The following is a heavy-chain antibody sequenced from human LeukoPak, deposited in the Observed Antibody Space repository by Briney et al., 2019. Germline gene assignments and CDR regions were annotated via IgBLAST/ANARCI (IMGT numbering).Heavy chain of an antibody. CDR1: GFTVSSNY. Sequence: GGSLRLSCAASGFTVSSNYMSWVRQAPGKGLEWVSVIYSGGNTYYADSVKGRFTISRDNSKNTVYLQMNSLRAEDAAVYYCARGETSSYDYWGQGTLVTVSS. V-gene: IGHV3-53*01. CDR3: ARGETSSYDY. D-gene: IGHD2-2*01. J-gene: IGHJ4*02. CDR2: IYSGGNT.